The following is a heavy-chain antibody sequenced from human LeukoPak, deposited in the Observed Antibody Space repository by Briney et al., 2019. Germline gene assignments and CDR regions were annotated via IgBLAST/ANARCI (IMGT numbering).Heavy chain of an antibody. CDR2: ISSSSSYI. CDR3: ARDRSSGGSCYSH. CDR1: GLAFSSYA. V-gene: IGHV3-21*01. J-gene: IGHJ4*02. Sequence: GGSLRLSCATSGLAFSSYAMNWVRQAPGKGLEWVSSISSSSSYIYYADSVKGRFTISRDNAKNSPYLQMNSLRAEDTAVYYCARDRSSGGSCYSHWGQGTLVTVSS. D-gene: IGHD2-15*01.